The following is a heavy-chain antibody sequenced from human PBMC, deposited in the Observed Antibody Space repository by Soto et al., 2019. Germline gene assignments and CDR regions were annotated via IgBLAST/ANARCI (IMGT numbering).Heavy chain of an antibody. CDR1: GGTFSSYA. V-gene: IGHV1-69*13. CDR3: ASVAPNSSGFVY. J-gene: IGHJ4*02. CDR2: IIPIFGTA. Sequence: SVKVSCKASGGTFSSYAISWVRQAPGQGLEWMGGIIPIFGTANYAQKFQGRVTITADESTSTAYMELSSLRSEDTAVYYCASVAPNSSGFVYWGQGTPVTFSS. D-gene: IGHD6-19*01.